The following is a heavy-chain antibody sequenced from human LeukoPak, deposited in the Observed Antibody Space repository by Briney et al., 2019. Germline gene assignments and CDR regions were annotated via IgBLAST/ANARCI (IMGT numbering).Heavy chain of an antibody. D-gene: IGHD4-17*01. CDR2: IDWDDDK. Sequence: SGPTLVNPTQTLTLTCTFSGFSLRTRGMCVSWIRQPPGKALEWLARIDWDDDKYYSTSLKTRLTISKDTSKNQVVLTMTNMDPVDTATYYCARDPSATVTSFDYWGQGTLVTVSS. CDR3: ARDPSATVTSFDY. V-gene: IGHV2-70*11. J-gene: IGHJ4*02. CDR1: GFSLRTRGMC.